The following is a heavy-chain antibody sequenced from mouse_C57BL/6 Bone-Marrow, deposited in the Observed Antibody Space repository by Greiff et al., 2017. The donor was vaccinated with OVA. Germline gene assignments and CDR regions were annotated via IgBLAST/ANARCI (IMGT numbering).Heavy chain of an antibody. CDR3: AREEVTTTGYYAIDY. CDR2: IYPRSGNT. Sequence: QLQQSGAELARPGASVKLSCKASGYTFTSYGISWVKQRTGQGLEWIGEIYPRSGNTYYNEKFKGKATLTADKSSSTAYMELRSLTSEYSAVYFCAREEVTTTGYYAIDYWGQGTSVTVSS. D-gene: IGHD2-2*01. J-gene: IGHJ4*01. V-gene: IGHV1-81*01. CDR1: GYTFTSYG.